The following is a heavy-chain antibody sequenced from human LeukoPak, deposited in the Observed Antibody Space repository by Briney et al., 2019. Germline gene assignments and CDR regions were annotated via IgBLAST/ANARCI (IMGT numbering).Heavy chain of an antibody. D-gene: IGHD3-10*01. CDR3: AKDRGTHFDY. J-gene: IGHJ4*02. Sequence: GGSLRLSCAASGFTFSSYGMHWVRQAPGKGLEWVAVISYDGSNKYYADSVRGRFTISRDNSKNTLYLQMNSLRAEDTAVYYCAKDRGTHFDYWGQGTLVTVSS. CDR2: ISYDGSNK. V-gene: IGHV3-30*18. CDR1: GFTFSSYG.